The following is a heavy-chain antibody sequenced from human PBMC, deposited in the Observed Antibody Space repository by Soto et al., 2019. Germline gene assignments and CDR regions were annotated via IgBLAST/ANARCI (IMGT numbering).Heavy chain of an antibody. CDR1: GYTFTSYG. V-gene: IGHV1-18*01. J-gene: IGHJ5*02. CDR3: ARALYYYGSGNWFDP. D-gene: IGHD3-10*01. CDR2: ISAYNGNT. Sequence: ASVKVSCKASGYTFTSYGISWVRQAPGQGLEWMGWISAYNGNTNYAQKLQGRVTMTTDTSTSTAYMELRSLRSDDTAVYYCARALYYYGSGNWFDPWGQGTLVTVSS.